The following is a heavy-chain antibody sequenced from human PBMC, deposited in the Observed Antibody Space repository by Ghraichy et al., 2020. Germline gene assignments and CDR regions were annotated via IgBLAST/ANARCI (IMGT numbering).Heavy chain of an antibody. CDR2: ISRSSGTM. J-gene: IGHJ6*02. CDR3: ARARYGSGSSPSSLQYYYYSYGLDV. CDR1: GFTFNNYS. Sequence: GGSLRLSCAASGFTFNNYSMTWVRQAPGKGLEWVSYISRSSGTMYYADSVKGRFTISRDNAKNSLSLQMNSLRDEDTAVYYCARARYGSGSSPSSLQYYYYSYGLDVWGQGPTVTISS. D-gene: IGHD3-10*01. V-gene: IGHV3-48*02.